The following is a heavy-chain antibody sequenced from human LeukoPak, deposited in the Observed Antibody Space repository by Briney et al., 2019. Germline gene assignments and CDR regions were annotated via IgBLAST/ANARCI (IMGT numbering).Heavy chain of an antibody. Sequence: SETLSLTCAVSGYSISSGYYWGWIRQPPGKGLEWIGSIYYSGSTYYNPSLKSRVTISVDTSKNQFSLKLSSVTAADTAVYYCARSKVGATFDYWGQGTLVTVSS. CDR3: ARSKVGATFDY. J-gene: IGHJ4*02. D-gene: IGHD1-26*01. CDR1: GYSISSGYY. CDR2: IYYSGST. V-gene: IGHV4-38-2*01.